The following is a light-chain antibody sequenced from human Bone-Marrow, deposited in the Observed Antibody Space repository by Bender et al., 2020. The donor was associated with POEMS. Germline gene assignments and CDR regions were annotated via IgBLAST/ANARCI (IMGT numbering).Light chain of an antibody. CDR3: VAWDASLNGWV. Sequence: QSALTQPASVSGSPGQSITISCTGVRSDVGSDNLVSWYQQNPGTAPRLIIFGVSERPSGVPDRFSGSKSGTSASLAITGLQSDDEAIYFCVAWDASLNGWVFGGGTKLTVL. V-gene: IGLV2-14*02. CDR1: RSDVGSDNL. CDR2: GVS. J-gene: IGLJ3*02.